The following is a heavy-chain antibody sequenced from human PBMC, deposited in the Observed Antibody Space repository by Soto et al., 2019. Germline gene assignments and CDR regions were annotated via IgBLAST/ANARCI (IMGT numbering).Heavy chain of an antibody. CDR2: IYYSGST. CDR3: ARGTPTYYDFWSGYPKETYYMDV. CDR1: GGSISSYY. V-gene: IGHV4-59*01. D-gene: IGHD3-3*01. J-gene: IGHJ6*03. Sequence: SETLSLTCTVSGGSISSYYWSWIRQPPGKGLEWIGYIYYSGSTNYNPSLKSRVTISVDTSKNQFSLKLSSVTAADTAVYYCARGTPTYYDFWSGYPKETYYMDVWGKGTTVTVSS.